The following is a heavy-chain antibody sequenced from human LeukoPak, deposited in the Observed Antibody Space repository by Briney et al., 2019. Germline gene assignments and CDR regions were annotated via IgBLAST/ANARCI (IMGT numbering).Heavy chain of an antibody. V-gene: IGHV4-31*03. CDR1: GGSISSGGYF. CDR3: ARGKMSITMVRGVKNYYFDY. CDR2: IYYSGST. J-gene: IGHJ4*02. Sequence: PSQTLSLTCTVSGGSISSGGYFWSWIRQHPGKGLEWIGYIYYSGSTYYNPSLKSRVTISVDTSKNQFSLKLSSVTAADTAVYYCARGKMSITMVRGVKNYYFDYWGQGTLVTVSS. D-gene: IGHD3-10*01.